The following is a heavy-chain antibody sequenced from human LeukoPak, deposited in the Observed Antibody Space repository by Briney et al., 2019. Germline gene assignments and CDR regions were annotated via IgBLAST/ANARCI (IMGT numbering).Heavy chain of an antibody. J-gene: IGHJ4*02. CDR2: IDHSGST. V-gene: IGHV4-30-2*01. Sequence: SQTLSLTCAVSGGSISSGGYSWSWIRQPPGKGLEWIGYIDHSGSTYYNPSLKSRVTISVDRSKTQFSLKLSSVTAADTAVYYCARAYCGGDCYWFDYWGQGALVTVSS. CDR1: GGSISSGGYS. CDR3: ARAYCGGDCYWFDY. D-gene: IGHD2-21*02.